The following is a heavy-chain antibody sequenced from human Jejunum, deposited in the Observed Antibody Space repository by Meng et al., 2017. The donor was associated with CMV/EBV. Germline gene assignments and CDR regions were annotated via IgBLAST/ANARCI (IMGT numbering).Heavy chain of an antibody. CDR2: INTDTGNP. V-gene: IGHV7-4-1*02. CDR3: ARARSCTAGSCYSDY. D-gene: IGHD2-15*01. J-gene: IGHJ4*02. Sequence: SVYTFTSDAVIWVRQDPGQGLEWVGWINTDTGNPTYAQAFKGRFVVSLDTSVSTAYLQITSLKAEDTAVYFCARARSCTAGSCYSDYWGQGSLVTVSS. CDR1: VYTFTSDA.